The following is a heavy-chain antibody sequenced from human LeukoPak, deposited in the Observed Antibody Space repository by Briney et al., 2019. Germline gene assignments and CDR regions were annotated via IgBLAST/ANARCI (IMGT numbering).Heavy chain of an antibody. D-gene: IGHD5-18*01. V-gene: IGHV3-48*02. CDR1: GFAFSDYS. CDR2: IGSSDNTI. Sequence: GGSLRLSCAASGFAFSDYSMNWVRQAPGKGLEWVSYIGSSDNTIHHADSVKGRFTISRDNAKNSLYLEMNSLRDEDTAVYYCARVHRGYSYGRLDYWGQGTLVTVSS. CDR3: ARVHRGYSYGRLDY. J-gene: IGHJ4*02.